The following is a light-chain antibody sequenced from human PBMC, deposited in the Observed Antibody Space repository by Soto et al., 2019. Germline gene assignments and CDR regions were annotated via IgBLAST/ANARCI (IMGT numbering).Light chain of an antibody. CDR3: SSYAGSNNYVV. J-gene: IGLJ2*01. Sequence: QSALTQPPSASGSPAQSVTISCTGTSSDVGGYNYVSWYQQHPGKAPKLMIYEVSKRPSGVPDRFSGSKSGNTASLTVSGLQAEDEADYYCSSYAGSNNYVVFGGGTQLTVL. V-gene: IGLV2-8*01. CDR1: SSDVGGYNY. CDR2: EVS.